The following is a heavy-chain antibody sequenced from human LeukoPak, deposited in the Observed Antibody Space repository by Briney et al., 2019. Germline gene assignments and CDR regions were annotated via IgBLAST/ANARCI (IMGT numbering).Heavy chain of an antibody. CDR2: IYTSGST. CDR1: GGSISSGSYY. J-gene: IGHJ4*02. CDR3: ARDAAPLYSSSLMDY. Sequence: SETLSLTCTVSGGSISSGSYYGSWIGQPAGKDLEWIGRIYTSGSTNYNPSLKSRVTISVDTSKNQFSLKLSSVTAADTAVYYCARDAAPLYSSSLMDYWGQGTLVTVSS. V-gene: IGHV4-61*02. D-gene: IGHD6-6*01.